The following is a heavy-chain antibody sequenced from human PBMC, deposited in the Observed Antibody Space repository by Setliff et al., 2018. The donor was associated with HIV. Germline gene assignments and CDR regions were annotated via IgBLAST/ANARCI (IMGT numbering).Heavy chain of an antibody. Sequence: PSETLSLTCTVSGGSISSGTFYWNWIRQPAGKGLEWIGRINTSGSTNYNPSLKSRVTISVDKSQNQFSLKLSSVTAADTAVYYCARDFKRYNSPCRFDPWGQGTLVTVSS. CDR1: GGSISSGTFY. CDR2: INTSGST. D-gene: IGHD6-13*01. CDR3: ARDFKRYNSPCRFDP. V-gene: IGHV4-61*02. J-gene: IGHJ5*02.